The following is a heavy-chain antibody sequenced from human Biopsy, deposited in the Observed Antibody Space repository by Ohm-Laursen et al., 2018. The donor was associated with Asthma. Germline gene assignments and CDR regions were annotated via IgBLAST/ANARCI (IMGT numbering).Heavy chain of an antibody. Sequence: SLRLSCAASGFSFNSYGMHWVRQAPGKGLVWVSRINSDGSSTSYADSVKGRFTISRDNAKNTLYLEMNSLRAEDTAVYYCARGPAWQQLDNRGQGTLVTVSS. V-gene: IGHV3-74*01. CDR1: GFSFNSYG. CDR2: INSDGSST. J-gene: IGHJ4*02. D-gene: IGHD6-13*01. CDR3: ARGPAWQQLDN.